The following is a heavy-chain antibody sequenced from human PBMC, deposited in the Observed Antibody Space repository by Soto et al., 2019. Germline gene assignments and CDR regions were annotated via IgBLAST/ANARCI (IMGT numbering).Heavy chain of an antibody. D-gene: IGHD2-21*02. CDR3: ARDLLAYCGGDCYSDAFDI. CDR1: GFTFSSYA. CDR2: ISYDGSNK. J-gene: IGHJ3*02. Sequence: LRLSCAASGFTFSSYAMHWVRQAPGKGLEWVAVISYDGSNKYYADSVKGRFTISRDNSKNTLYLQMNSLRAEDTAVYYCARDLLAYCGGDCYSDAFDIWGQGTMVT. V-gene: IGHV3-30-3*01.